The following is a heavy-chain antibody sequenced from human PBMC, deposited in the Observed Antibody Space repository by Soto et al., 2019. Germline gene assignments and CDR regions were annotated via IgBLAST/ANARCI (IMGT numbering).Heavy chain of an antibody. V-gene: IGHV1-46*02. CDR3: ARDFDY. Sequence: SVKVASTASGYTFYNSDMHWVRQAPGQGLEWMGIINPSGGSTDYAQDFQGRFTMTSDTSTSTVYMELSSLRSEDTAVYYCARDFDYWGQGTLVTVSS. CDR1: GYTFYNSD. J-gene: IGHJ4*02. CDR2: INPSGGST.